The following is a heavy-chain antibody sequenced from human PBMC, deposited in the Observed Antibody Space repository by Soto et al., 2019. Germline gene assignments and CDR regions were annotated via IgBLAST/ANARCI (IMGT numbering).Heavy chain of an antibody. V-gene: IGHV1-69*01. CDR3: ARAPRRIWSGYYLPDY. Sequence: QVQLVQSGAEVKKPGSSVKVSCKASGGTFSSYAISWVRQAPGQGLEWMGGIIPIFGTANYAQQFQGRVTFTADESTCTAYMELSSLRSEDTAVYYCARAPRRIWSGYYLPDYWGQGTLVTVSS. D-gene: IGHD3-3*01. CDR2: IIPIFGTA. J-gene: IGHJ4*02. CDR1: GGTFSSYA.